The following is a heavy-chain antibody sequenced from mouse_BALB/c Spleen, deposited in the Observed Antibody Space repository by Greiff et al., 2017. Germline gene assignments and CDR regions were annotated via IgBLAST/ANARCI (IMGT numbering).Heavy chain of an antibody. Sequence: EVKVVESGGGLVKPGGSLKLSCAASGFTFSDYYMYWVRQTPEKRLEWVATISDGGSYTYYPDSVKGRFTISRDNAKNNLYLQMSSLKSEDTAMYYCARDRVYYDRGGFAYWGQGTLVTVSA. CDR2: ISDGGSYT. CDR3: ARDRVYYDRGGFAY. V-gene: IGHV5-4*02. CDR1: GFTFSDYY. J-gene: IGHJ3*01. D-gene: IGHD2-4*01.